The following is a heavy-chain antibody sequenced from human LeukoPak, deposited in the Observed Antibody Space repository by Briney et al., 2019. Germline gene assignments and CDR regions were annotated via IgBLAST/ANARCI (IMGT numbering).Heavy chain of an antibody. CDR1: GFPFSSYA. CDR3: AKEGSGYYGYFDY. D-gene: IGHD3-22*01. J-gene: IGHJ4*02. Sequence: GGSLRLSCAASGFPFSSYAMNWVRQAPGKGLEWVSVIAGSDGFTQYADSVKGRFTISRDNSKNTLYLQMNSLRAEDTAVYYCAKEGSGYYGYFDYWGQGTLVTVSS. CDR2: IAGSDGFT. V-gene: IGHV3-23*01.